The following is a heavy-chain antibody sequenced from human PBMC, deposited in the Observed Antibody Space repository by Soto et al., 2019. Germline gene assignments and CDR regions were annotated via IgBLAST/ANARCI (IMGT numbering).Heavy chain of an antibody. D-gene: IGHD3-10*01. J-gene: IGHJ5*02. Sequence: SETLSLTCTVSGGSISSYYCSWIRQPPWKGLDWIGYIYYSGITNYNPSLKSRVTISVDTSKNQFSLKLRSVTAADTAVYYCARVLPPQPLSFGQLFGSFDPCGKGTFLPVYS. V-gene: IGHV4-59*01. CDR2: IYYSGIT. CDR3: ARVLPPQPLSFGQLFGSFDP. CDR1: GGSISSYY.